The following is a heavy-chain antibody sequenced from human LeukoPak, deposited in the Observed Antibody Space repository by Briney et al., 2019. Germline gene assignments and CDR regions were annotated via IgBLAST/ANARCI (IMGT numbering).Heavy chain of an antibody. CDR3: ARERITVVRGGINYYYYYGMDV. J-gene: IGHJ6*02. Sequence: GGSLRLSCAASGFTFSSYWMSWVRQAPGKGLEWVANIKQDGSEKYYVDSVKGRFTISRDNAKNSLYLQMNSLRAEDTAVYYCARERITVVRGGINYYYYYGMDVWGQGTTVTVSS. V-gene: IGHV3-7*01. CDR1: GFTFSSYW. D-gene: IGHD3-10*01. CDR2: IKQDGSEK.